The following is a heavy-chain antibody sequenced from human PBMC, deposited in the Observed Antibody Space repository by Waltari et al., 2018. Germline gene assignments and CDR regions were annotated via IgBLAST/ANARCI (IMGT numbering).Heavy chain of an antibody. CDR3: AREVVRTTMVDP. CDR1: GYIFIDHY. Sequence: QVQLVPSGAAVKKPGDTVTVSCQASGYIFIDHYIYLIRQAPGQGPECVGRINPKSGVTKYEQNFQGRVTMTRDTSVNTAYMQLTSLTSDDTALFYCAREVVRTTMVDPWGQGTLVTVSS. CDR2: INPKSGVT. J-gene: IGHJ5*02. D-gene: IGHD1-1*01. V-gene: IGHV1-2*06.